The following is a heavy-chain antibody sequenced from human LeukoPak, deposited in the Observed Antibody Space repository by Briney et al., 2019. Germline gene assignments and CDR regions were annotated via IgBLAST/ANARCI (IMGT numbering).Heavy chain of an antibody. V-gene: IGHV4-61*09. CDR2: IKTSGTT. CDR3: ARGGVTGTTNWFDP. Sequence: KPSETLSLTCTVSGGSITSGTYYWTWIRQPAGNALEWVGYIKTSGTTDYNPSLKSRVAISVDTSKNQFSLKMSSVTAADTAVYYCARGGVTGTTNWFDPWGQGILVTASS. D-gene: IGHD1-7*01. J-gene: IGHJ5*02. CDR1: GGSITSGTYY.